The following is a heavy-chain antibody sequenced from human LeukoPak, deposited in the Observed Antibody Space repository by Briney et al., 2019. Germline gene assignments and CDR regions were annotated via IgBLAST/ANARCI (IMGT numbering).Heavy chain of an antibody. D-gene: IGHD4-17*01. Sequence: GGSLRLSCAASGFTVSSNYMSWVRQAPGKGLEWVSVIYSGGSTYYADSVKGRFTISRDNSKNTLYLQMNSLRAEDTAVYYCARDSFDYGDYGRYDYWGQGTLVTVSS. CDR3: ARDSFDYGDYGRYDY. CDR2: IYSGGST. CDR1: GFTVSSNY. J-gene: IGHJ4*02. V-gene: IGHV3-66*01.